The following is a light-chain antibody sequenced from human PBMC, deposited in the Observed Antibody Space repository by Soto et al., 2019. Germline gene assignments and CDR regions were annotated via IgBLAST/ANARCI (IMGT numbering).Light chain of an antibody. J-gene: IGKJ3*01. CDR1: QSVSSSY. Sequence: EIVLTQSPGTLSLSPGERATLSCRASQSVSSSYLAWYQQKPGQAPRLLIYGASSRATGIPDRFSGSGSGTDFTLTISRLEPEDFAVYYFHQYGSSPFTFGPGPKVHIK. CDR2: GAS. CDR3: HQYGSSPFT. V-gene: IGKV3-20*01.